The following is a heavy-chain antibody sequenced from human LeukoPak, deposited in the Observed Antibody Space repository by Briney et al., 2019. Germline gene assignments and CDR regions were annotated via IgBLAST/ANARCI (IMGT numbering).Heavy chain of an antibody. Sequence: GASVKVSCKASGYTFTGYYMHWVRQAPGQGLEWMGWINPNSGGTNYAQKFQGRVTMTRDTSISTAYMELSRLRSDDTAVYYCASRNYYDSSAPAFDIWGQGTMVTVSS. D-gene: IGHD3-22*01. CDR2: INPNSGGT. CDR1: GYTFTGYY. V-gene: IGHV1-2*02. CDR3: ASRNYYDSSAPAFDI. J-gene: IGHJ3*02.